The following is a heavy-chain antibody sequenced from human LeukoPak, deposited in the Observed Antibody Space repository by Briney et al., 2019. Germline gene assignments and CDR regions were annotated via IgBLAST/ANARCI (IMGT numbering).Heavy chain of an antibody. CDR3: ARDGGYSSSWDDNYYYYYMDV. J-gene: IGHJ6*03. Sequence: GGSLRLSCAASGFTFDDYGMSWVRHAPGKGLEWVSGINWNGGSTGYADSVKGRFTISRDNAKNSLYLQMNSLRAEDTALYYCARDGGYSSSWDDNYYYYYMDVWGKGTTVTVSS. D-gene: IGHD6-13*01. CDR1: GFTFDDYG. CDR2: INWNGGST. V-gene: IGHV3-20*04.